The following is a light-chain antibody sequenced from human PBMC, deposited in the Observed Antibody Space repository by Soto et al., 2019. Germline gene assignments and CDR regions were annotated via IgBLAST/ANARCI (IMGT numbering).Light chain of an antibody. CDR3: QQYDNLPAT. J-gene: IGKJ4*01. V-gene: IGKV1-33*01. CDR1: QDISNY. CDR2: DAS. Sequence: MTQSPSSLSASVGDRVTITCQASQDISNYLNWYQQKPGKAPKLLIYDASNLETGVPSRFSGSGSGTDFTFTISSLQPEDIATYYCQQYDNLPATFGGGTKVEIK.